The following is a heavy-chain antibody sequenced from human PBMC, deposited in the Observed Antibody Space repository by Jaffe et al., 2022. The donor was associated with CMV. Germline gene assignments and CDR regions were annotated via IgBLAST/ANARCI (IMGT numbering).Heavy chain of an antibody. CDR2: ISWNSGSI. D-gene: IGHD2-21*02. J-gene: IGHJ3*02. V-gene: IGHV3-9*01. CDR3: AKDNGGNSVGAFDI. CDR1: GFTFDDYA. Sequence: EVQLVESGGGLVQPGRSLRLSCAASGFTFDDYAMHWVRQAPGKGLEWVSGISWNSGSIGYADSVKGRFTISRDNAKNSLYLQMNSLRAEDTALYYCAKDNGGNSVGAFDIWGQGTMVTVSS.